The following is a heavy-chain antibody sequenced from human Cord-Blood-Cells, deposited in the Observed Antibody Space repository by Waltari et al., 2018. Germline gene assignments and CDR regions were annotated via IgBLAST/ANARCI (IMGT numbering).Heavy chain of an antibody. CDR2: IWYDGSNK. CDR3: AKDSWAGAFDI. D-gene: IGHD2-15*01. Sequence: QVQLVESGGGVVQPGRSLRRSCEASGFTFSSIGSPWVRQAPGKGLEWVAVIWYDGSNKYYADSVKGRFTISRDNSKNTLYLQMNSLRAEDTAMYYCAKDSWAGAFDIWGQGTMVTVSS. J-gene: IGHJ3*02. CDR1: GFTFSSIG. V-gene: IGHV3-33*06.